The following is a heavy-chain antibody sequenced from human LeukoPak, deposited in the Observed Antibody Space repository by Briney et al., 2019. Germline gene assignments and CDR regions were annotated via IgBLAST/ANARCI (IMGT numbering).Heavy chain of an antibody. D-gene: IGHD1-26*01. J-gene: IGHJ4*02. CDR1: GFTFSSYS. CDR2: ISSSSSYI. CDR3: ARVGASGSYSTPFDY. V-gene: IGHV3-21*01. Sequence: GGSLRLSCAASGFTFSSYSMNWVRQAPGKGLEWVSSISSSSSYIYYADSVKGRFTISRDSAKNSLYLQMNSLRAEDTAVYHCARVGASGSYSTPFDYWGQGTLVTVSS.